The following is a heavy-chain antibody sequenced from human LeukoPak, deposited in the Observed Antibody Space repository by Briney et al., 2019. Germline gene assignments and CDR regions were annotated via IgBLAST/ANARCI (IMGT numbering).Heavy chain of an antibody. Sequence: GGSLRPSCAASGFTFSSYAMHWVRQAPGKGLEWVAVISYDGSNKYYADSVKGRFTISRDNSKNTLYLQMNSLRAEDTAVYYCASSDYLWYFDYWGQGTLVTVSS. CDR3: ASSDYLWYFDY. J-gene: IGHJ4*02. CDR1: GFTFSSYA. D-gene: IGHD2/OR15-2a*01. CDR2: ISYDGSNK. V-gene: IGHV3-30-3*01.